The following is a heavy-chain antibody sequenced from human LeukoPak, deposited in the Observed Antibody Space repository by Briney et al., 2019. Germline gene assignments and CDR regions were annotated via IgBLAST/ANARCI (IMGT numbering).Heavy chain of an antibody. Sequence: GGSLRLSCAASGITFSSYWMHWVRQAPGKGLVWVSRINSDGSSTSYADSVKGRFTISRDNAKNTLYLQMNSLRAEDTAVYYCARSYSSSWPYYYYYYMDVWGKGTTVTVSS. V-gene: IGHV3-74*01. J-gene: IGHJ6*03. D-gene: IGHD6-13*01. CDR1: GITFSSYW. CDR3: ARSYSSSWPYYYYYYMDV. CDR2: INSDGSST.